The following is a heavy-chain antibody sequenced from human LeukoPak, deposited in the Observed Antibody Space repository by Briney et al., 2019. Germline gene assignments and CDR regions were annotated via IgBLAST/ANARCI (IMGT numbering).Heavy chain of an antibody. V-gene: IGHV4-30-4*08. J-gene: IGHJ3*02. Sequence: LRLSCAASGFTFSDYYMSWIRQAPGKGLEWIGYIYYSGSTYYNPSLKSRVTISVDTSKNQFSLTLSSVTAADTAVYYCARDYCSSTSCSFAFDIWGQGTMVTVSS. CDR3: ARDYCSSTSCSFAFDI. CDR2: IYYSGST. D-gene: IGHD2-2*01. CDR1: GFTFSDYY.